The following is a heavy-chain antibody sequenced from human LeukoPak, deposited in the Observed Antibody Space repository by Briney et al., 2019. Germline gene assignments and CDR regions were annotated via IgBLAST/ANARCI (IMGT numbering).Heavy chain of an antibody. J-gene: IGHJ5*02. Sequence: SETLSLSCTVSGGSINTYYWSWRRQPPGKGLEWVGYIYYSGGTNYNPSLKSRVTISVDTSKSPFSLKLSSVTAADTAVYYCAREGTMVRGMSWFDPWGQGTLVTVSS. CDR3: AREGTMVRGMSWFDP. CDR1: GGSINTYY. CDR2: IYYSGGT. V-gene: IGHV4-59*01. D-gene: IGHD3-10*01.